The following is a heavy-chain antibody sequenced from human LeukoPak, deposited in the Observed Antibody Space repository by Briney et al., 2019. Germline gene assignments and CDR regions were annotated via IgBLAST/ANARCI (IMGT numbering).Heavy chain of an antibody. D-gene: IGHD2-15*01. CDR2: ISYDGSNK. CDR3: ARVGCTGGSCRPYHYYGMDV. V-gene: IGHV3-30*03. CDR1: GFTFSSYG. Sequence: GGSLRLSCAASGFTFSSYGMHWVRQAPGKGLEWVAVISYDGSNKYCADSVKGRFTISRDNSKNTLYLQMNSLRVEDTAVYYCARVGCTGGSCRPYHYYGMDVWGQGTTVTVSS. J-gene: IGHJ6*02.